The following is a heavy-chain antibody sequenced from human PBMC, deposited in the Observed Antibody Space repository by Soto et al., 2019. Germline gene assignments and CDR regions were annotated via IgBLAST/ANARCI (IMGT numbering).Heavy chain of an antibody. CDR2: IYYSGST. CDR3: ARSRGGNSGYYYGMDV. J-gene: IGHJ6*02. V-gene: IGHV4-31*03. D-gene: IGHD2-21*02. Sequence: KPSETLSLTCTVSGGSISSGGYYWSWIRQHPGKGLEWIGYIYYSGSTYYNPSLKSRVTISVDTSKNQFSLKLSSVTAADTAVYYCARSRGGNSGYYYGMDVWGQGTTVTVSS. CDR1: GGSISSGGYY.